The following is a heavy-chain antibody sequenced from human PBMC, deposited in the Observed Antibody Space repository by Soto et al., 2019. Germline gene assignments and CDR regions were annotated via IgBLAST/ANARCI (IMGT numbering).Heavy chain of an antibody. CDR1: GFTFSSYG. CDR3: AKDYQRCSSTSCKPYYYYYMDV. D-gene: IGHD2-2*01. Sequence: GGSLRLSCAASGFTFSSYGMHWVRQAPGKGLEWVAVISYDGSNKYYADSVKGRFTISRDNSKNTLYLQMNSLRAEDTAVYYCAKDYQRCSSTSCKPYYYYYMDVWGKGTTVTVSS. V-gene: IGHV3-30*18. CDR2: ISYDGSNK. J-gene: IGHJ6*03.